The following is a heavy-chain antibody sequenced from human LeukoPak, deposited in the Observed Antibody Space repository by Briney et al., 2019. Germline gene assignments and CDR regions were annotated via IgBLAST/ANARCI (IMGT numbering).Heavy chain of an antibody. D-gene: IGHD2-8*01. J-gene: IGHJ4*02. Sequence: ASVKVSCKASGGTFSSYAISWVRQAPGQGLEWMGRIIPILGIANYAQKFQGRVTITADKSTSTAYMELSSLRSEDTAVYYCARDLAGRMGYLDYWGQGTLVTVSS. CDR1: GGTFSSYA. CDR2: IIPILGIA. CDR3: ARDLAGRMGYLDY. V-gene: IGHV1-69*04.